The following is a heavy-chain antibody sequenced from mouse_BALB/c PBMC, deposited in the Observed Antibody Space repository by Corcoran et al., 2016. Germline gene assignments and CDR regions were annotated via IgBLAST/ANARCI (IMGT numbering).Heavy chain of an antibody. CDR2: INPYNDGT. CDR1: GYTFTSYV. V-gene: IGHV1S136*01. J-gene: IGHJ3*01. Sequence: EVQMQQSGHELVKHGASVKMSCKASGYTFTSYVMHWVKQKPGQGLEWIGYINPYNDGTKYNEKFKGKATLTSDKSSSTAYMELSSLTSEDSAVYYCATPPALFAYWGQGTLVTVSA. CDR3: ATPPALFAY.